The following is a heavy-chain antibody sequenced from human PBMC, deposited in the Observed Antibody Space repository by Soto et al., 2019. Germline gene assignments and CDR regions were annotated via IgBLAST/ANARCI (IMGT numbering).Heavy chain of an antibody. CDR3: ASIDYGDERPWNAFDI. D-gene: IGHD4-17*01. V-gene: IGHV3-66*01. Sequence: EVQLVESGGGLVQPGGSLRLSCAASGFTVSSNYMSWVRQAPGKGLEWVSVIYSGGSTYYADSVKGRFTISRDNSKNTLYLQMNSLRAEDTAVYYCASIDYGDERPWNAFDIWGQGTMVTVSS. CDR1: GFTVSSNY. CDR2: IYSGGST. J-gene: IGHJ3*02.